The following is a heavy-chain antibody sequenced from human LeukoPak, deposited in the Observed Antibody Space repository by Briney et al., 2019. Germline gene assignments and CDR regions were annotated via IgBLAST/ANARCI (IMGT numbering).Heavy chain of an antibody. Sequence: SQTLSLTCSICGDSDSSNIPACKSIRQSPSRGLEWLGRTYYRSKWYNYFAVSVKSRLTINPDTPKNKFSLQLNSVTREYPAVHYCARWAAAGTFDYWGQGTLVTASS. CDR3: ARWAAAGTFDY. V-gene: IGHV6-1*01. D-gene: IGHD6-13*01. CDR1: GDSDSSNIPA. J-gene: IGHJ4*02. CDR2: TYYRSKWYN.